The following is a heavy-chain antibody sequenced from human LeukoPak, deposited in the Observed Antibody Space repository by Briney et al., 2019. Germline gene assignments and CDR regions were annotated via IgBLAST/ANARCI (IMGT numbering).Heavy chain of an antibody. CDR3: ARRDSSSWYAGWFDP. V-gene: IGHV4-59*08. CDR1: GGSISSYY. D-gene: IGHD6-13*01. CDR2: IYYSGST. J-gene: IGHJ5*02. Sequence: SETLSLTCTVSGGSISSYYWSWIRQPPGKGLEWVGYIYYSGSTNYNPPLKSRVTISVDTSKDQSSLKLSSVTAADTAVYYCARRDSSSWYAGWFDPGGQGTLVTVSS.